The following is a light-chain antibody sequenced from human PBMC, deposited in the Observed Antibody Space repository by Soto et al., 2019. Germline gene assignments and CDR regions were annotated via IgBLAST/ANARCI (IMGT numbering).Light chain of an antibody. J-gene: IGKJ1*01. CDR2: GAS. V-gene: IGKV3-15*01. CDR1: QSISIN. Sequence: EIVMTQSPATLSVSPGERATLSCRPNQSISINLAWYQQKPGQAPRLLIYGASTRATGIPARFSGSGSGTEFTLTISSLQSEDFAVYYCQHYNNWPPTWTFGQGTKVGVK. CDR3: QHYNNWPPTWT.